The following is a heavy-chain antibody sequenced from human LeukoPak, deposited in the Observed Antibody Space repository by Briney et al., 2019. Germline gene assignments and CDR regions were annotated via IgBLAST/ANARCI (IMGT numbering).Heavy chain of an antibody. CDR1: GFTLSSYW. CDR3: VRNNWNSVYYGMDV. V-gene: IGHV3-74*01. CDR2: IRGDGSSI. J-gene: IGHJ6*02. Sequence: PGGSLRLSCAASGFTLSSYWMHWVRQAPGKGLVWVSRIRGDGSSITYADSVKGRFTISRDNAKNTLYLQMNSLRAEDMAVYYCVRNNWNSVYYGMDVWGQGTTVTVSS. D-gene: IGHD1-7*01.